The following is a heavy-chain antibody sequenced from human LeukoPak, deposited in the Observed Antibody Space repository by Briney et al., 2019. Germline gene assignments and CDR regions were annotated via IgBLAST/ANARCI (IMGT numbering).Heavy chain of an antibody. CDR2: IYYSGTT. CDR3: ASHVRGDSYGFGTFDY. CDR1: GGSISSSNYY. J-gene: IGHJ4*02. V-gene: IGHV4-39*01. Sequence: SETLSLTCTVSGGSISSSNYYWAWLRHPPGKGLEWSGGIYYSGTTYYNPSLKSRVIISVDTSKNQFSLRLSSVTAADTAVYHCASHVRGDSYGFGTFDYWGRGALVTVSS. D-gene: IGHD5-18*01.